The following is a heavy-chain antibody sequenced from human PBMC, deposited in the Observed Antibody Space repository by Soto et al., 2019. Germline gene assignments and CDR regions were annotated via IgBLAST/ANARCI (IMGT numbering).Heavy chain of an antibody. J-gene: IGHJ4*02. CDR1: GFTFSDYY. Sequence: GGSLRLSCAASGFTFSDYYMSWIRQAPGKGLEWVSYISSSGSTIYYADSVKGRFTISRDNAKNSLYLQMNSLRAEDTAVYYCARDSERDFWSGYYDYWGQGTLVTVSS. CDR2: ISSSGSTI. CDR3: ARDSERDFWSGYYDY. D-gene: IGHD3-3*01. V-gene: IGHV3-11*01.